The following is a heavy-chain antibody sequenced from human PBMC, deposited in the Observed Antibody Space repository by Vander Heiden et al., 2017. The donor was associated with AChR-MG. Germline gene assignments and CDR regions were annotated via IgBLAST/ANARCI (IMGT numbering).Heavy chain of an antibody. J-gene: IGHJ6*02. Sequence: QVQLQQWGAGLLKPSETLSLTCAVYGGSFSGYHWSWIRQPPGKGLEWSGEINHSGSTNYNTSLKMRVTIAVDTSKNQFSRKLRSVTAAETAVYYCARGRVSGSYFYYYYGMDVWGQGTTVTVSS. CDR2: INHSGST. CDR1: GGSFSGYH. V-gene: IGHV4-34*01. D-gene: IGHD3-10*01. CDR3: ARGRVSGSYFYYYYGMDV.